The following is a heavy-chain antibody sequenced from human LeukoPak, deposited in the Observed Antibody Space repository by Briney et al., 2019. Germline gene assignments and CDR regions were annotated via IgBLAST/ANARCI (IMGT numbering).Heavy chain of an antibody. CDR2: IYYSGST. Sequence: SETLSLTCTVSGGSISSYYWSWIRQPPGKGLEWIGYIYYSGSTNYNPSLKSRVTISVDTSKNQFSPKLSSVTAADTAVYYCARAPYSSSFGAFDIWGQGTMVTVSS. CDR1: GGSISSYY. CDR3: ARAPYSSSFGAFDI. J-gene: IGHJ3*02. D-gene: IGHD6-13*01. V-gene: IGHV4-59*08.